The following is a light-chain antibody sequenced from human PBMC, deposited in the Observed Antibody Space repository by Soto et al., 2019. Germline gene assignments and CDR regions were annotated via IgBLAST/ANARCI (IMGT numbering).Light chain of an antibody. V-gene: IGKV3-15*01. Sequence: EIVFTQSPGPLSFSPVERPTLSWRASPSITSYLAWYQQKPGQAPRLLIYGASTRATGIPVRFSGSGSGAEFTLTISSLQSEDFAVYYCQQYNQWPRKFGQGTKVDIK. CDR3: QQYNQWPRK. J-gene: IGKJ1*01. CDR1: PSITSY. CDR2: GAS.